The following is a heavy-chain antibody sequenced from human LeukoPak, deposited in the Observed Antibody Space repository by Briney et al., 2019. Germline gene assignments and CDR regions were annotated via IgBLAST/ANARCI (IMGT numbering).Heavy chain of an antibody. Sequence: GGTLRLSCAASGFTFSSYGMSWVRQAPGKGLEWVSGISSSGGDTYYADSVKGRFTISRDNSKNTLYLQMNSLRADDTAIYYCAKTSGWYYFDYWGQGTLVTVSS. V-gene: IGHV3-23*01. CDR2: ISSSGGDT. J-gene: IGHJ4*02. D-gene: IGHD6-19*01. CDR1: GFTFSSYG. CDR3: AKTSGWYYFDY.